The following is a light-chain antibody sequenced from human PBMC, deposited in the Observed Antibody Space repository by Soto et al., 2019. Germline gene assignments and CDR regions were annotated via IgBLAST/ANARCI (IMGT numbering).Light chain of an antibody. V-gene: IGKV3-11*01. J-gene: IGKJ4*01. CDR2: AAS. CDR1: QRVXIY. Sequence: IVLTQCAYTLSLSPGERATLSCRASQRVXIYFVWYQQKPGQAPRLLXYAASSSANGSPDRFSGGGSATDFTRTISRLEPYDCDGYYWQQFSIDTRTFGGGTKVEIK. CDR3: QQFSIDTRT.